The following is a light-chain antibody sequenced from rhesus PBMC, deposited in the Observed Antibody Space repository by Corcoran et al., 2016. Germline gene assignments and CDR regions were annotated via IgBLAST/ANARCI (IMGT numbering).Light chain of an antibody. CDR2: AAS. Sequence: DIQMTQSPSSLSASVGDRVTITCRASQGISSSLAWYQQKPGKAPKLLIYAASTLQSGVPSRFTGNGSGTGFTLTTSSLLPENFATYDCPQHNSYPRTFGQGTKVEIK. J-gene: IGKJ1*01. CDR3: PQHNSYPRT. CDR1: QGISSS. V-gene: IGKV1-25*01.